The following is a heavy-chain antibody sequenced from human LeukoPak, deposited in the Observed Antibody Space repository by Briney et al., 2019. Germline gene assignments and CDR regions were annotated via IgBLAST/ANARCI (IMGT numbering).Heavy chain of an antibody. D-gene: IGHD5-12*01. V-gene: IGHV3-21*01. CDR3: ASENIVGTSGALFDY. Sequence: GGSLRLSCAASSFTFSRHAMNWVRQAPGKGLDWVSSITSSGSYRYHSDSVKGRFTISRDNAKNSLYLQMNSLRVEDTAVYYCASENIVGTSGALFDYWGQGTLVTVSS. CDR1: SFTFSRHA. J-gene: IGHJ4*02. CDR2: ITSSGSYR.